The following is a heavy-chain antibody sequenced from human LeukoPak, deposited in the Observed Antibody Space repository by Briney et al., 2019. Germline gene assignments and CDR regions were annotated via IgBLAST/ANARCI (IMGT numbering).Heavy chain of an antibody. CDR3: ARDLDYDYYGPGGAFDI. D-gene: IGHD3-10*01. CDR2: IIPIFGTA. Sequence: ASVTVSCKASGGTFSSYAISWVRQAPGQGLEWMGGIIPIFGTANYAQKFQGRVTITADESTSTAYMELSSLRSEDTAVYYCARDLDYDYYGPGGAFDIWGQGTMVTVSS. J-gene: IGHJ3*02. V-gene: IGHV1-69*13. CDR1: GGTFSSYA.